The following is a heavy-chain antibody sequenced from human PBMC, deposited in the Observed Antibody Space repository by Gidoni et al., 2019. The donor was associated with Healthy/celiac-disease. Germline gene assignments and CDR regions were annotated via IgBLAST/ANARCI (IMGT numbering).Heavy chain of an antibody. CDR1: VGSISSYY. J-gene: IGHJ4*02. CDR2: IYYSGST. Sequence: QVQLQESGPGLVKPSETLSLTCTVSVGSISSYYGSWIRQPPGKGLEWIGYIYYSGSTNYNPSLKSRVTISVDTSKNQFSLKLSYVTAADTAVYDCARDRSDSSGYYFGYWGQGTLVTVSS. D-gene: IGHD3-22*01. V-gene: IGHV4-59*01. CDR3: ARDRSDSSGYYFGY.